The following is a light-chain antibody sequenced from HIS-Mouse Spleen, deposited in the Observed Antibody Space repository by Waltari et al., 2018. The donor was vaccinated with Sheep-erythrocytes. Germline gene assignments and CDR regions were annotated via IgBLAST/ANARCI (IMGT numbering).Light chain of an antibody. Sequence: QSALTQPASVSGSPGQSITISCTGTSSDVGGYNYVSWYQQHPGKAPKLMIYEVSNQPSGVSNRFSGSKSGNTASLTISGLQAEDEADYYCSSYTSSSTQVFGGGTKLTVL. CDR3: SSYTSSSTQV. V-gene: IGLV2-14*01. J-gene: IGLJ2*01. CDR1: SSDVGGYNY. CDR2: EVS.